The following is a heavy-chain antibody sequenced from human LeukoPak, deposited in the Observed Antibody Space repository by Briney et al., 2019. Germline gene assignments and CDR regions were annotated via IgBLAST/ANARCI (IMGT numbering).Heavy chain of an antibody. V-gene: IGHV1-2*02. CDR3: ARAVYYDSSGYFDY. Sequence: ASVKVSCKASGYTFTSYYMHWVRQAPGQGLEWMGWINPNSGGTNYAQKFQGRVTMTRDTSISTAYMELSRLRSDDTAVYYCARAVYYDSSGYFDYWGQGTLVTVSS. D-gene: IGHD3-22*01. CDR1: GYTFTSYY. CDR2: INPNSGGT. J-gene: IGHJ4*02.